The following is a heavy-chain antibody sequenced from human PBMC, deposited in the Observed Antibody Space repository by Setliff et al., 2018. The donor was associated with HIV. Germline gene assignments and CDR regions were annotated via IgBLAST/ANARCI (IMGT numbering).Heavy chain of an antibody. CDR3: ARASYYYDSSGSFYFDY. J-gene: IGHJ4*02. CDR1: GYTFTNYY. V-gene: IGHV1-46*01. CDR2: INPSGGRT. Sequence: ASVKVSCKASGYTFTNYYIHLVRQAPGQGLEWMGIINPSGGRTSYTQKFQGRVTMARDTSTSTVYMELSSLRSEDTAVYYCARASYYYDSSGSFYFDYWGQGTLVTSP. D-gene: IGHD3-22*01.